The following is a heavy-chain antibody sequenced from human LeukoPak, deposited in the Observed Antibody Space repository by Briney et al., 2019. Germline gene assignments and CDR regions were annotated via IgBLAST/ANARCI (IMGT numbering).Heavy chain of an antibody. D-gene: IGHD4-17*01. Sequence: PGGSLRLSCAASGFTVSSNYMSWVRQAPGKGLERVSVIYSGGSTYHADSVKGRFTISRDNSKNTLYLQMNSLRAEDTAVYYCARDLVTTHRDAFDIWGQGTMVTVSS. CDR2: IYSGGST. CDR3: ARDLVTTHRDAFDI. V-gene: IGHV3-66*01. J-gene: IGHJ3*02. CDR1: GFTVSSNY.